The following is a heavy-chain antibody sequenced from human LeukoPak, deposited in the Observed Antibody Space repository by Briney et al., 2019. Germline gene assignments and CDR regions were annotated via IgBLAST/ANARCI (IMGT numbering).Heavy chain of an antibody. D-gene: IGHD6-6*01. Sequence: KTSETLSLTCDVSGTAITTYFWNWIRQPPGKGLEWIGYIYYSGSTNYNPSLKSRVTISVDTSKNQFSLKLSSVTAADTAVYYCARHRGSSNFDYWGQGTLVTVSS. CDR2: IYYSGST. J-gene: IGHJ4*02. CDR1: GTAITTYF. V-gene: IGHV4-59*08. CDR3: ARHRGSSNFDY.